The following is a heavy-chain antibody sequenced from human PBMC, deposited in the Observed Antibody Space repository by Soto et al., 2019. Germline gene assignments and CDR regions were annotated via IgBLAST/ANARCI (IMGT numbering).Heavy chain of an antibody. Sequence: QVQLAESVGGVVQPGRSLRLSCAASGFTFSSYAMHWVRQAPGKGLEWVAVISYDGSNKYYADSVKGRFTISRDNSKNTLSLRMNSLRAEDTAVYYCARVSSGWYVSYYVDYWGQGTLVTVSS. J-gene: IGHJ4*02. CDR1: GFTFSSYA. D-gene: IGHD6-19*01. V-gene: IGHV3-30-3*01. CDR2: ISYDGSNK. CDR3: ARVSSGWYVSYYVDY.